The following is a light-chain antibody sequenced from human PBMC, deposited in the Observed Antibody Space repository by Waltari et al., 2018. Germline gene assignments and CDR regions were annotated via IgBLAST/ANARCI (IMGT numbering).Light chain of an antibody. J-gene: IGLJ2*01. V-gene: IGLV2-8*01. Sequence: QSALTQPPSASGSPGQSVTISCTGTSSDVGGYNYVSWYQQDPGKPPKLMSYEVSKRPSGVPDRFSGSKSGNTASLTVSGIQAEDEADYYCSSYAGSNNYVVFGGGTKLTVL. CDR3: SSYAGSNNYVV. CDR2: EVS. CDR1: SSDVGGYNY.